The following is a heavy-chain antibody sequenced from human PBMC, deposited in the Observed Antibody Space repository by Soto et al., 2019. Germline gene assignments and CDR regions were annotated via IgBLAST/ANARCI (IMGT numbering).Heavy chain of an antibody. D-gene: IGHD5-12*01. V-gene: IGHV3-53*01. Sequence: ESGGGLIQPGGSLRLSCAVSGFTVRANYMSWVRQAPGKGLAWVSVIYSGGTTYYADSVKGRFIISRDISKNTLYLQMNILRAEDTAVYYCHGYGYWGQGTLVTVSS. CDR2: IYSGGTT. CDR3: HGYGY. J-gene: IGHJ4*02. CDR1: GFTVRANY.